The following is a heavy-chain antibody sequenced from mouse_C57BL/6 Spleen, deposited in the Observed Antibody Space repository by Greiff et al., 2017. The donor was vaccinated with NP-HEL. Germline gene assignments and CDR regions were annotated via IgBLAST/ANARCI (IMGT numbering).Heavy chain of an antibody. J-gene: IGHJ4*01. D-gene: IGHD2-12*01. CDR3: ERSRYSSYDYYYAMDY. CDR2: IYPRDGST. V-gene: IGHV1-85*01. Sequence: VQLQQSGPELVKPGASVKLSCKASGYTFTSYDINWVKQRPGQGLEWIGWIYPRDGSTKYNEKFKGKATLTVDTSSSTAYMELHSLTSEDSAVYFCERSRYSSYDYYYAMDYWGQGTSVTVSS. CDR1: GYTFTSYD.